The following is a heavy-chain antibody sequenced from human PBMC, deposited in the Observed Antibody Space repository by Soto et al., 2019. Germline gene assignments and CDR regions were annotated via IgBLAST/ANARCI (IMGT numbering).Heavy chain of an antibody. D-gene: IGHD1-7*01. CDR2: ISSSSSYI. CDR3: ARVLTGTAYSYDY. Sequence: EVQLVESGGGLVKPGGSLRLSCAASGFIFGTHSMNWVRQAPGKGLQWVSSISSSSSYIYYADSVRGRFTISRDNANNSLYLQMNSLRAEDTAVYYCARVLTGTAYSYDYWGQGTLVTVSS. CDR1: GFIFGTHS. V-gene: IGHV3-21*01. J-gene: IGHJ4*02.